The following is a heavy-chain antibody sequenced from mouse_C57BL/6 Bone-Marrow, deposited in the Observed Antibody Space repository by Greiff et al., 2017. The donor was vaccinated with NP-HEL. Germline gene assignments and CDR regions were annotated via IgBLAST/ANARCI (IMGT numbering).Heavy chain of an antibody. J-gene: IGHJ3*01. Sequence: EVQLQQSGTVLARPGASVKMSCKTSGYTFTSYWMHWVKQRPGQGLEWIGAIYPGNSDTSYNQKFKSKAKLTADTSASTAYMELSSLTNEDSAVYYCTNEINWTPFAYWGQGTLVTVSA. D-gene: IGHD4-1*02. CDR1: GYTFTSYW. CDR3: TNEINWTPFAY. CDR2: IYPGNSDT. V-gene: IGHV1-5*01.